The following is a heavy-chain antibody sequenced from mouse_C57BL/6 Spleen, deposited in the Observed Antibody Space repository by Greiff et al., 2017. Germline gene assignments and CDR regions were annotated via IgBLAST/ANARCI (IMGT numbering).Heavy chain of an antibody. D-gene: IGHD1-1*01. CDR3: ARRDYYGSSPYYYAMDY. V-gene: IGHV4-1*01. J-gene: IGHJ4*01. CDR1: GIDFSRYW. CDR2: INPDSSTI. Sequence: EASGIDFSRYWMSWVRRAPGKGLEWIGEINPDSSTINYAPSLKDKFIISRDNAKNTLYLQMSKVRSEDTALYYCARRDYYGSSPYYYAMDYWGQGTSVTVSS.